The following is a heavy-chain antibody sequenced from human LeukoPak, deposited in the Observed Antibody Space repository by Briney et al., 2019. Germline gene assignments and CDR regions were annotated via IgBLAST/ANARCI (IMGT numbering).Heavy chain of an antibody. CDR3: ASDSVSINAFDA. Sequence: SETLSLTCTVSGGSFTTHYWSWIRQPPGKGLEWIGYISYIGSTNYNPSLKSRVTISIDTSKNEVSLMLTSVTAADTAVYYCASDSVSINAFDAWGLGTMVTVSS. V-gene: IGHV4-59*11. CDR1: GGSFTTHY. CDR2: ISYIGST. D-gene: IGHD2-2*01. J-gene: IGHJ3*01.